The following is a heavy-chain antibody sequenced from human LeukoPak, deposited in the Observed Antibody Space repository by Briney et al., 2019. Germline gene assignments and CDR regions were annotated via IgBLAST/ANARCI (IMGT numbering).Heavy chain of an antibody. CDR1: GGTFSSYA. CDR2: IIPIFGTS. CDR3: ARGGIQLWAYFDY. V-gene: IGHV1-69*13. Sequence: SVKVSCKASGGTFSSYAISWVRQAPGQWLEWMGGIIPIFGTSNYAQKFQGRVTITADESTSTAYMELSRLRSEETAVYYCARGGIQLWAYFDYWGQGTLVTVSS. J-gene: IGHJ4*02. D-gene: IGHD5-18*01.